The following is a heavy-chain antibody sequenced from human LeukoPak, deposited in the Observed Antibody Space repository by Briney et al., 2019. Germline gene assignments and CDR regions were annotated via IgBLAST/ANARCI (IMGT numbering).Heavy chain of an antibody. V-gene: IGHV3-30-3*01. CDR1: GFTFSSYA. J-gene: IGHJ4*02. CDR3: AREVTVTGPDRKFDY. Sequence: GGSLRLSCAASGFTFSSYAIHWVRQAPGKGLEWVAVISYDGNNKYHADSVKGRFTISRDNSKNTLYLQMNSLRAEDTAVYCCAREVTVTGPDRKFDYWGQGTLVTVSS. CDR2: ISYDGNNK. D-gene: IGHD3-9*01.